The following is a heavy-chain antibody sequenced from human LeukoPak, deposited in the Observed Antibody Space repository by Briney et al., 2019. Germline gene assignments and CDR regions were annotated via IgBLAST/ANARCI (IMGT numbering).Heavy chain of an antibody. Sequence: GGSLRLSCAASGFTFSDYSVNWVRQAPGKGLEWVSSISRRGSNIYYADSVKGRFTISRDNAQTSLYLQMNSLRVEDTAVYYCARGYSGYDSLDAFDIWGQGTMVTVSS. D-gene: IGHD5-12*01. CDR3: ARGYSGYDSLDAFDI. CDR2: ISRRGSNI. V-gene: IGHV3-21*01. CDR1: GFTFSDYS. J-gene: IGHJ3*02.